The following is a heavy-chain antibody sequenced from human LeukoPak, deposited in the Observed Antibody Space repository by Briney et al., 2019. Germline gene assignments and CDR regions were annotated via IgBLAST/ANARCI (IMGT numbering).Heavy chain of an antibody. CDR2: IDSDGSHA. Sequence: GGSLRRSCAASGFTFRDYWMDWVGQTPGKGLVWVSRIDSDGSHANYADSVRGRFTISRDNAKNTVYLQMNSLRVEDTAVYYCVRDLREADHWGQGTLVIVSS. J-gene: IGHJ4*02. CDR3: VRDLREADH. V-gene: IGHV3-74*01. D-gene: IGHD1-26*01. CDR1: GFTFRDYW.